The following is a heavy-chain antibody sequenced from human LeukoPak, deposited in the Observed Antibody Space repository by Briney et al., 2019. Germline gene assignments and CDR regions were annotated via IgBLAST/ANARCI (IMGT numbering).Heavy chain of an antibody. CDR2: IHGGGST. D-gene: IGHD3-3*01. J-gene: IGHJ4*02. CDR3: ARASLEWLSYFDY. Sequence: SETLSLTCTVSGGSISNSYWTWIRQSAGKGLEWIGRIHGGGSTDYIASLKRRVTMSVDTSKNQFSMKLRSVTAADTAIYYCARASLEWLSYFDYWGRGTLVTVSS. CDR1: GGSISNSY. V-gene: IGHV4-4*07.